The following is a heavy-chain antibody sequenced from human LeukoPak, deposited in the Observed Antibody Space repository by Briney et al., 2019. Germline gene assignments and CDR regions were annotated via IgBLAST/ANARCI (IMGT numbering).Heavy chain of an antibody. V-gene: IGHV4-38-2*02. Sequence: SETLSLTCTVSGYSISSGYYWGWIRQPPGKGLEWIGSIYHSGSTYYNPSLKSRVTISVDTSKNQFSLKLSPVTAADTAVYYCARAGMIARGYYFDYWGQGTLVTVSS. CDR2: IYHSGST. D-gene: IGHD2-21*01. J-gene: IGHJ4*02. CDR3: ARAGMIARGYYFDY. CDR1: GYSISSGYY.